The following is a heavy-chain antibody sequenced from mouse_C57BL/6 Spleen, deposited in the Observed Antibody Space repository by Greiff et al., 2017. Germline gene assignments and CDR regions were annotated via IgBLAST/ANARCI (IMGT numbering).Heavy chain of an antibody. CDR1: GYAFSSYW. CDR3: ARSLTLDYFDY. Sequence: VQVVESGAELVKPGASVKISCKASGYAFSSYWMNWVKQRPGKGLEWIGQIYPGDGDTNYNGKFKGKATLTADKSSSTAYMQLSSLTSEDSAVYFCARSLTLDYFDYWGQGTTLTVSS. J-gene: IGHJ2*01. V-gene: IGHV1-80*01. D-gene: IGHD5-1*01. CDR2: IYPGDGDT.